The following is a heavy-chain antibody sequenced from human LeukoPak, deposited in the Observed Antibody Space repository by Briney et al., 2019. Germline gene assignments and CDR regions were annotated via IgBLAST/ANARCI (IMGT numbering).Heavy chain of an antibody. J-gene: IGHJ6*02. D-gene: IGHD2-15*01. CDR3: ARDRIVVVVAATPYYYYGMDV. CDR1: GYTFTSYG. Sequence: VASVQVSCKASGYTFTSYGISWVRQPPGQGLEWMGWISAYNGNTNYAQKLQGRVTMTTDTSTSTAYMGLRSLRSDDTAVYYCARDRIVVVVAATPYYYYGMDVWGQGTTVTVSS. V-gene: IGHV1-18*01. CDR2: ISAYNGNT.